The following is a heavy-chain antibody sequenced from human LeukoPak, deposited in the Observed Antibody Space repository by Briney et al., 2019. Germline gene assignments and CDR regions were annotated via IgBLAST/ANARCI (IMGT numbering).Heavy chain of an antibody. CDR3: ARGCSGGSCHNDYYYYGMDV. D-gene: IGHD2-15*01. CDR2: IIPIFGTA. V-gene: IGHV1-69*01. Sequence: SVKVSCKTSGGTFSSYAISWVRQAPGQGLEWMGGIIPIFGTANYAQKFQGRVTITADESTSTAYMELSSLRSEDTAVYYCARGCSGGSCHNDYYYYGMDVWGKGTTVTVSS. CDR1: GGTFSSYA. J-gene: IGHJ6*04.